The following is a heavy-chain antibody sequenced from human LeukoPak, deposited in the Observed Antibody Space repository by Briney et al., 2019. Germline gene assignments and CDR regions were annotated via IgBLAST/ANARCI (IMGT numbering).Heavy chain of an antibody. J-gene: IGHJ5*02. CDR2: IIPISGTT. CDR3: ARKLRLGGNWFDP. D-gene: IGHD1-26*01. V-gene: IGHV1-69*13. CDR1: GGTFTSYA. Sequence: ASLKVSCKTSGGTFTSYAITWGRQAPGQGLEWMGKIIPISGTTNYAQKFQGRVTFTADESTSTAYMELSSLRSEDTALYYCARKLRLGGNWFDPWGQGTLVTVSS.